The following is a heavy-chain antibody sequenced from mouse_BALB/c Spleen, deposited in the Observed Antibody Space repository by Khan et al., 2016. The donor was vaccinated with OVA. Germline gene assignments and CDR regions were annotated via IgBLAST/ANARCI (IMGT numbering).Heavy chain of an antibody. D-gene: IGHD2-4*01. CDR2: INYSGNT. CDR3: TRKDYYDYDPFPY. CDR1: GYSITSEYA. Sequence: EVQLQQSGPGLVKPSQSLSLTCTVTGYSITSEYAWNWIRQFPGNKLEWMGYINYSGNTRYNPSLKSRISITRDTSKNQFFLQLNSVTTEDTATYYCTRKDYYDYDPFPYWGQGTLVTVPA. J-gene: IGHJ3*01. V-gene: IGHV3-2*02.